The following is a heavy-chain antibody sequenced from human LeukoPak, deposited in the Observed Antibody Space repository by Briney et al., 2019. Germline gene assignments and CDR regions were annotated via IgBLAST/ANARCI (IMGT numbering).Heavy chain of an antibody. CDR3: ATYRGYCSGGSCVGVDY. CDR1: GGSISSYY. Sequence: SETLSLTCTVSGGSISSYYWTWIRQPPGKGLEWVGYIYYSGSTNYNPSLKSRVTISVDTSKNQFSLKLSSVTAADTAVYYCATYRGYCSGGSCVGVDYWGQGTLVTVSS. J-gene: IGHJ4*02. D-gene: IGHD2-15*01. V-gene: IGHV4-59*12. CDR2: IYYSGST.